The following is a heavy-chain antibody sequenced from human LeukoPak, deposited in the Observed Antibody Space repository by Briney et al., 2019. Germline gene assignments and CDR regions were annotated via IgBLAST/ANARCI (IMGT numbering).Heavy chain of an antibody. CDR1: GGSISSYY. CDR2: IHHSGGT. J-gene: IGHJ4*02. D-gene: IGHD6-19*01. Sequence: KPSETLSLTCTVSGGSISSYYWSWTRQPPGKGLEWIGYIHHSGGTNYNPSLKSRVTISIDTSKNQFSLKLSSVTAADTAVYYCARENRSGWYEFHYWGQGALVTVSS. CDR3: ARENRSGWYEFHY. V-gene: IGHV4-59*12.